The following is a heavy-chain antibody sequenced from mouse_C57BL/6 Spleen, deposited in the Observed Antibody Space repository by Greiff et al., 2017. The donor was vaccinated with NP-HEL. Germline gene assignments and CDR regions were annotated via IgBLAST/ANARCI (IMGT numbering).Heavy chain of an antibody. V-gene: IGHV1-82*01. CDR2: IYPGNGDT. CDR3: AREYYGSSYYDY. J-gene: IGHJ2*01. D-gene: IGHD1-1*01. CDR1: GYAFSSSW. Sequence: VQLVESGPELVKPGASVKISCKASGYAFSSSWMNWVKQRPGKGLEWIGRIYPGNGDTNYNGKFKGKATLTADKSSSTAYMQLSSLTSEDSAVYCWAREYYGSSYYDYWGQGTTLTVSS.